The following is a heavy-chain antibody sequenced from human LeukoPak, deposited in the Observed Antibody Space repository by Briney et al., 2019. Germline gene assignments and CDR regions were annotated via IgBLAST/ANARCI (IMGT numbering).Heavy chain of an antibody. V-gene: IGHV3-21*03. Sequence: GGSLRLSCAASGFTFSSYSMNWVREAPGKGLEWVSSISSSRSYIYYADSVKGRFTISRDNAKNSLYLQMNSLRAEDTAVYYCASSQIRNHYCGGDCYSDYWGQGTLVTVSS. D-gene: IGHD2-21*02. CDR1: GFTFSSYS. CDR2: ISSSRSYI. J-gene: IGHJ4*02. CDR3: ASSQIRNHYCGGDCYSDY.